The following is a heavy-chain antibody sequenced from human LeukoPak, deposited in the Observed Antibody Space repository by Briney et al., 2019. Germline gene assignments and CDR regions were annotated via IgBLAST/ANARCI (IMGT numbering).Heavy chain of an antibody. V-gene: IGHV1-8*01. J-gene: IGHJ4*02. CDR2: MNPNSANT. Sequence: GASVKVSCKASVYTFTSYDINWVRQATGQGLEWMGWMNPNSANTGYAQKFQGRVTMTRNTSISTAYMELSSLRSGDTAVYYCARGPPESSNSDYWGQGTLVTVSS. D-gene: IGHD6-13*01. CDR3: ARGPPESSNSDY. CDR1: VYTFTSYD.